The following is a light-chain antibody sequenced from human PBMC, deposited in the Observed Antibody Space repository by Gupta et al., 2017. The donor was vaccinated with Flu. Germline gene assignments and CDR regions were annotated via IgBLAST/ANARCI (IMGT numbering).Light chain of an antibody. Sequence: LPVTPGEPASISCRSSQSLLHSNGYNYLDWYLQKPGQSPQLLIYLGSNRASGVPDRFSGGGSGTDFTLKISRVEAKDVGVYYCMQALQTGFGQGTKLEIK. CDR1: QSLLHSNGYNY. CDR3: MQALQTG. V-gene: IGKV2-28*01. J-gene: IGKJ2*03. CDR2: LGS.